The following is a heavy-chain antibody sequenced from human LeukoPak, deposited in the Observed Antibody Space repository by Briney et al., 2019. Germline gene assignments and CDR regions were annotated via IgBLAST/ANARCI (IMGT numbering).Heavy chain of an antibody. CDR2: INHSGST. CDR1: GGSFSGYY. D-gene: IGHD3-10*01. CDR3: ARGAGSGSYTTY. V-gene: IGHV4-34*01. J-gene: IGHJ4*02. Sequence: SETLSLTCAVYGGSFSGYYWSWIRQPPGKGLEWIGEINHSGSTNYNPSLKSRVTISVDTSKNQFSLKLSSVTAADTAVYYCARGAGSGSYTTYWGQGTLVTVSS.